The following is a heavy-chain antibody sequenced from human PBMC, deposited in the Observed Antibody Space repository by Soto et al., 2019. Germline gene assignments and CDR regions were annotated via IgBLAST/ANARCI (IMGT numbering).Heavy chain of an antibody. CDR1: GGSISSYY. CDR3: ARGATIFGVVSNYYGMDV. CDR2: IYYSVST. D-gene: IGHD3-3*01. J-gene: IGHJ6*02. V-gene: IGHV4-59*01. Sequence: PXETLSLSFTVSGGSISSYYWSWIRQPPGKGLEWIGYIYYSVSTNYNPSLKSRVTISVDTSKNQFSLKLSSVTAADTAVYYCARGATIFGVVSNYYGMDVWGQGTTVTVS.